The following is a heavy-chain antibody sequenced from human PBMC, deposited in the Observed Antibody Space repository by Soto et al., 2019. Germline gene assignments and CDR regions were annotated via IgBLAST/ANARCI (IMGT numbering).Heavy chain of an antibody. V-gene: IGHV3-7*01. CDR2: IKEDGTEK. Sequence: EVQLVESGGGLVQPGGSLRLSCAASGFPFSTYWMTWVRQAPGKGLEWVANIKEDGTEKYYVDSVKGRFTISRDNAENSLDLQMNSLRAEDTAVSYCARHHIFAEGAFDLWGQGTMVTVSS. J-gene: IGHJ3*01. CDR3: ARHHIFAEGAFDL. D-gene: IGHD3-3*02. CDR1: GFPFSTYW.